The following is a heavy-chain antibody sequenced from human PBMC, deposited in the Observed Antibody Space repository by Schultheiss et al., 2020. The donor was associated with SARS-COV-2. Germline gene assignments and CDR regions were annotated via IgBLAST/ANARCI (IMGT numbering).Heavy chain of an antibody. Sequence: GSLRLSCAASGFTFSNAWLNWVRQAPGKGLEWVGRSKGKADGGATHFAAPVRGRFTISRDVSNSRLYLEMNSLTTEDTAVYYCTTDRRDCSGGTCYSGGFDYWGQGTLVTVSS. J-gene: IGHJ4*02. D-gene: IGHD2-15*01. V-gene: IGHV3-15*01. CDR3: TTDRRDCSGGTCYSGGFDY. CDR1: GFTFSNAW. CDR2: SKGKADGGAT.